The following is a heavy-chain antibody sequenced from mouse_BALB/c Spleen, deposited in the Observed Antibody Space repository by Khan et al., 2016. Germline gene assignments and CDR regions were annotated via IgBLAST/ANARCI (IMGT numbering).Heavy chain of an antibody. CDR2: INPSNGGT. Sequence: QVQLKESGAELVKPGASVKLSCKASGYTFTSYYMNWVKQRPGQGLEWIGEINPSNGGTNFNEKFKSKATLTVDKSSSTAYMQLSSLTSEDSAVYYCTRSTMDYWGQGTTLTVSS. D-gene: IGHD2-1*01. CDR3: TRSTMDY. J-gene: IGHJ2*01. CDR1: GYTFTSYY. V-gene: IGHV1S81*02.